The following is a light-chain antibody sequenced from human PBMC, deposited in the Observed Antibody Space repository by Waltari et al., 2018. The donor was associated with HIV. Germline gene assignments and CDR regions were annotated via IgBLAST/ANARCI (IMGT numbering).Light chain of an antibody. CDR3: QQYTTYPIT. CDR1: QDIGSW. Sequence: DIQMTQSPSSLSASVGDRVTITCRATQDIGSWLAWFQQRPGKAPKSLIYAASTLHSGVPSRFTGTGSGTEFTLTITGLQPEDFATYYCQQYTTYPITFGQGTRLDI. V-gene: IGKV1D-16*01. J-gene: IGKJ5*01. CDR2: AAS.